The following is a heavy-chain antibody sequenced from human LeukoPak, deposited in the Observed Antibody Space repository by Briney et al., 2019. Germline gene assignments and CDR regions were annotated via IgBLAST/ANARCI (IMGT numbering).Heavy chain of an antibody. Sequence: PSGTLSLTCAVSGGSISSSNWWSWVRQPPGKGLEWIGEIYHSGSTNYNPSLKSRVTISVDKSKNQFSLKLSSVTAADTAVYYCARRSAVGVVVTAIHRWFDPWGQGTLVTVSS. CDR1: GGSISSSNW. CDR3: ARRSAVGVVVTAIHRWFDP. D-gene: IGHD2-21*02. J-gene: IGHJ5*02. CDR2: IYHSGST. V-gene: IGHV4-4*02.